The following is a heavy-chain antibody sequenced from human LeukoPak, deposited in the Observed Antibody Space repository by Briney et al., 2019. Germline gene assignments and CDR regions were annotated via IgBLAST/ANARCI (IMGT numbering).Heavy chain of an antibody. V-gene: IGHV4-34*01. J-gene: IGHJ6*03. Sequence: SQTLSLTCAVYGVSLRGYYWSWIRQSPEKGLEWIGEISHEGDSIHNPSLKSRLTLSVDMSKNQFSLNLRSVTAADTAVYYCARGRNFVSDFYFDVWGKGTTVIVSS. D-gene: IGHD1-7*01. CDR1: GVSLRGYY. CDR2: ISHEGDS. CDR3: ARGRNFVSDFYFDV.